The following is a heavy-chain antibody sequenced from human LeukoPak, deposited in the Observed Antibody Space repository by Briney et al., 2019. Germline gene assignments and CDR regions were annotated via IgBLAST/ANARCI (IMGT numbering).Heavy chain of an antibody. J-gene: IGHJ3*02. D-gene: IGHD3-10*01. CDR3: ARALSGYGSSFDI. CDR2: ISSSGSDI. Sequence: GGSLRLSCAASGFTFSNYEMHWVRQAPGKGLEWVSYISSSGSDIYYADSVKGRFTISRDNAKNSLYLQMNSLRAEDTAVYYCARALSGYGSSFDIWGQGTMVTVSS. CDR1: GFTFSNYE. V-gene: IGHV3-48*03.